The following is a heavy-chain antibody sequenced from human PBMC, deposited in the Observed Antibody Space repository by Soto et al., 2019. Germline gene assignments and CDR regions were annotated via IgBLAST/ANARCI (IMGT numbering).Heavy chain of an antibody. J-gene: IGHJ4*02. CDR1: GFTFSSYW. CDR2: IKQDGSEK. CDR3: ARDGNFYDTSGFYSD. V-gene: IGHV3-7*03. D-gene: IGHD3-22*01. Sequence: EVQLVESGGDLVQPGGSLRLSCAASGFTFSSYWMNWVRQAPGKGLEWVANIKQDGSEKYYVDSVKGRFTISRDNAKKSLYLQMNSLRAEDTAMYYCARDGNFYDTSGFYSDWGQGTLVTVSS.